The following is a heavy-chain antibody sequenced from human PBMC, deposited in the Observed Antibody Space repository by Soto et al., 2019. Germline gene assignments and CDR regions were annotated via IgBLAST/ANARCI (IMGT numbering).Heavy chain of an antibody. CDR3: TTDRRSGYDPQFDF. D-gene: IGHD5-12*01. Sequence: GESLKISCKGSGYSFTSYWIGWVRQMPGKGLEWMGIIYPGDSDTRYSPSFQGQVTISADKSISTAYLQWSSLQTDDTAVYYCTTDRRSGYDPQFDFWGQGTLVTVSS. CDR1: GYSFTSYW. V-gene: IGHV5-51*01. CDR2: IYPGDSDT. J-gene: IGHJ4*02.